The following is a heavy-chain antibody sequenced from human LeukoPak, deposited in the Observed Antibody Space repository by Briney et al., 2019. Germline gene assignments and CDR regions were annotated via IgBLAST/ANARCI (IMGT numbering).Heavy chain of an antibody. J-gene: IGHJ5*02. D-gene: IGHD2/OR15-2a*01. CDR3: ARGLRFIRKGYLLNFLADPSKKLNGNWFDP. Sequence: SETLSLTCAAYGGSFSGYYWSWIRQPPGKGLEWIGEINHSGSTNYNPSLKSRVTISVDTSKNQFSLKLSSVTAADTAVYYCARGLRFIRKGYLLNFLADPSKKLNGNWFDPWGQGTLVTVSS. CDR2: INHSGST. V-gene: IGHV4-34*01. CDR1: GGSFSGYY.